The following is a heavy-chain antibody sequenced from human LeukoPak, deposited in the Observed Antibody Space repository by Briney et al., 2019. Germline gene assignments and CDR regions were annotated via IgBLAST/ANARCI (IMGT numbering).Heavy chain of an antibody. CDR3: ARLYRSSSGGDF. Sequence: GESLKISCQGSGYSFTSYWIGWVRQMPGRGLEWMGIIYGDESETRYSPSFQGQVTISADKSISTAYLQWSSLKASDTAMYYCARLYRSSSGGDFWGQGTLVTVSS. V-gene: IGHV5-51*01. CDR1: GYSFTSYW. CDR2: IYGDESET. J-gene: IGHJ4*02. D-gene: IGHD6-13*01.